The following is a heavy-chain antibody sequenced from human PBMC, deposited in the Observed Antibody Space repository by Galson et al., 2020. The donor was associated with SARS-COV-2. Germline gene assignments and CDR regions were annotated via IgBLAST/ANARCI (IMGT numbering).Heavy chain of an antibody. J-gene: IGHJ4*02. Sequence: SDTLSLTCSVSGGSISVGDWWSWVRQPPGKGLEWIGEYYHSGSITYNPSLKSRVTISADKSKNQFSLELNSVTAADTAVYYCATRDTSYWYYYWGPGTLVTVSS. CDR1: GGSISVGDW. CDR2: YYHSGSI. D-gene: IGHD6-19*01. V-gene: IGHV4-4*02. CDR3: ATRDTSYWYYY.